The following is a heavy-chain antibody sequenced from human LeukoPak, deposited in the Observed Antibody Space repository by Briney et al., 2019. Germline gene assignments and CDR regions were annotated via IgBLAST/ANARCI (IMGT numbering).Heavy chain of an antibody. CDR1: GYSISSAYY. D-gene: IGHD5-18*01. V-gene: IGHV4-38-2*02. CDR2: IYHSGSTYT. CDR3: ARDRTDTAMVTIDS. Sequence: PSETLSLTCSVSGYSISSAYYWGWIRQPPGKGLEWIGSIYHSGSTYTYSNPSLKSRVTISVDTSNNQFSLNLSSVTAADTAVYYCARDRTDTAMVTIDSWGQGTLVTVSS. J-gene: IGHJ4*02.